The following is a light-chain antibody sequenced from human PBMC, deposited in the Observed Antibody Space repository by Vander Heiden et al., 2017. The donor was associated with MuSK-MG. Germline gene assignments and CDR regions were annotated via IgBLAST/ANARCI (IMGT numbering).Light chain of an antibody. CDR3: QQYYSVPIT. Sequence: SLGERATINCKSSQNLLYSSNNRNYVAWYQQKLGQSPRLLIYWASTRESGVPDRFSGSGSGTDFTLTISSLQAEDVAVYYCQQYYSVPITFGGGTKVEIK. V-gene: IGKV4-1*01. CDR1: QNLLYSSNNRNY. J-gene: IGKJ4*01. CDR2: WAS.